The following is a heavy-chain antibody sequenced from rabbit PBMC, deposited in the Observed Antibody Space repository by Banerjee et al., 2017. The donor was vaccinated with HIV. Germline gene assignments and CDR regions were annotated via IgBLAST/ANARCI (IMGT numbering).Heavy chain of an antibody. CDR1: GFSFSSGYY. J-gene: IGHJ4*01. CDR2: IYGGSSGST. CDR3: ARDQAGYGGDGFNL. D-gene: IGHD4-2*01. Sequence: QEQLEESGGGLVKPEGSLTLTCTASGFSFSSGYYMCWVRQAPGKGLEWIACIYGGSSGSTYYASWAKGRFTISKTSSTTVTLQMTSLTAADTATYFCARDQAGYGGDGFNLWGQGTLVTVS. V-gene: IGHV1S45*01.